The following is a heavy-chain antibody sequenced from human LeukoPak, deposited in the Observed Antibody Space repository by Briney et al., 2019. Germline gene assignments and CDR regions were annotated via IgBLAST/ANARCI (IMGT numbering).Heavy chain of an antibody. Sequence: GGSLRLSCAASGFTFSSYWMSWVRQAPGKGLEWVANIEQDGSEKYYVDSVKGRFTISRDNAKNSLYLQMNSLRAEDTAVYYCARVGCSGGSCYSGRGPFDPWGQGTLVTVSS. J-gene: IGHJ5*02. CDR3: ARVGCSGGSCYSGRGPFDP. D-gene: IGHD2-15*01. V-gene: IGHV3-7*01. CDR1: GFTFSSYW. CDR2: IEQDGSEK.